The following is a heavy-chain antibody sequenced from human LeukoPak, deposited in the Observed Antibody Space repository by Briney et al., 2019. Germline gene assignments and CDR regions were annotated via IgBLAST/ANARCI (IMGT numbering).Heavy chain of an antibody. Sequence: GGSLRLSCAASGFTFSSAWMSWVRQAPGKGLEWVGRVKTKADGGTTEYAAPVKGRFTISRDDSKNTLDLQMNSLKTEDTAMYCCVTDVPYLAPQIDYWGQGSLVTVSS. D-gene: IGHD6-6*01. CDR2: VKTKADGGTT. CDR3: VTDVPYLAPQIDY. CDR1: GFTFSSAW. J-gene: IGHJ4*02. V-gene: IGHV3-15*01.